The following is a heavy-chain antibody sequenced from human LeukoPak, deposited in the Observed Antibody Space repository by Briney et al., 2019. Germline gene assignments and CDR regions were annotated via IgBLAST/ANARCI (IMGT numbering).Heavy chain of an antibody. J-gene: IGHJ4*02. Sequence: GGSLRLSCAASGFTFSSYAMHWVRQAPGKGLEWVAVISYDGSNKYYADSVKGRFTISRDNSKNTLYLQMNSLRAEDTAVYYCAKTANWNFDYWGQGTLVTVSS. V-gene: IGHV3-30-3*01. CDR2: ISYDGSNK. D-gene: IGHD1-1*01. CDR1: GFTFSSYA. CDR3: AKTANWNFDY.